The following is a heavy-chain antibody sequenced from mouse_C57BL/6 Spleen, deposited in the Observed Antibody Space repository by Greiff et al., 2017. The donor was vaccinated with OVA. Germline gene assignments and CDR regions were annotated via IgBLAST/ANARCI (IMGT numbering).Heavy chain of an antibody. Sequence: QVQLQQSGAELVRPGTSVKVSCKASGYAFTNYLIEWVKQRPGQGLEWIGVINPGSGGTNYNEKFKGKATLTADKSSSTAYMQLSSLTSEDSAVYFCARSYYGQNFDVWGTGTTVTVSS. D-gene: IGHD1-1*01. CDR2: INPGSGGT. V-gene: IGHV1-54*01. J-gene: IGHJ1*03. CDR3: ARSYYGQNFDV. CDR1: GYAFTNYL.